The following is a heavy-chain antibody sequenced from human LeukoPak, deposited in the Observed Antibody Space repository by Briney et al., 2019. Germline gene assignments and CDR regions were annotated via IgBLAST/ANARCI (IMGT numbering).Heavy chain of an antibody. CDR3: ASQYSSGWVDY. CDR1: GGSISSGSYY. D-gene: IGHD6-19*01. CDR2: IYTSGST. J-gene: IGHJ4*02. V-gene: IGHV4-61*02. Sequence: SETLSLTCTVSGGSISSGSYYWSWIRQPAGKGLEWIGRIYTSGSTNYNPSLKSRVTISVGTSKNQFSLKLSSVTAADTAVYYCASQYSSGWVDYWGQGTLVTVSS.